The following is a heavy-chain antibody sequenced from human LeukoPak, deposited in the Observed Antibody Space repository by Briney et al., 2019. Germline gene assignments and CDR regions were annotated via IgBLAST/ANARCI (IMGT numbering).Heavy chain of an antibody. Sequence: GGSLRLSCAASRFTFSSYGMHWVRQAPGKGLEWVSAISGSGGRTFYADSVKGRFTISRDNSKNMVYLEMNGLRGEDTAVYYCARDGPSRSPTSGWFDPWGQGTLVTVSS. CDR1: RFTFSSYG. J-gene: IGHJ5*02. D-gene: IGHD2-15*01. V-gene: IGHV3-23*01. CDR2: ISGSGGRT. CDR3: ARDGPSRSPTSGWFDP.